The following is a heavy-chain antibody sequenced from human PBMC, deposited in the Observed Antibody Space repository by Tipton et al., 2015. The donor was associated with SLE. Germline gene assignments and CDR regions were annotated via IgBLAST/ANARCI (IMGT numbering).Heavy chain of an antibody. CDR2: LSGSGGST. CDR1: GFTFSSYA. V-gene: IGHV3-23*01. Sequence: GSLRLSCAASGFTFSSYAMSWVRQAPGKGLEWVSGLSGSGGSTYNVDSVKGRFTISRDNSKSTLYLQVNTLRAEDTAVYYCAKDWGYSSNWHYAFDIWGQGTRVTVSS. CDR3: AKDWGYSSNWHYAFDI. D-gene: IGHD6-13*01. J-gene: IGHJ3*02.